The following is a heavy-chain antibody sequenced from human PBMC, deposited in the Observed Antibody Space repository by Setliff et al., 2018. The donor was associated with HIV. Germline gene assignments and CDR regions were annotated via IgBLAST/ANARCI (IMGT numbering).Heavy chain of an antibody. CDR1: GYTFTSYS. CDR2: INAGNGNT. CDR3: ARDPDSGYDSGAFDI. D-gene: IGHD5-12*01. V-gene: IGHV1-3*01. J-gene: IGHJ3*02. Sequence: ASVKVSCKASGYTFTSYSMHWVRQAPGQRLEWMGWINAGNGNTKYSQKFQDRVTITRDISAITAYMELSSLRSEDTAVYYCARDPDSGYDSGAFDIWGQGTMVTVSS.